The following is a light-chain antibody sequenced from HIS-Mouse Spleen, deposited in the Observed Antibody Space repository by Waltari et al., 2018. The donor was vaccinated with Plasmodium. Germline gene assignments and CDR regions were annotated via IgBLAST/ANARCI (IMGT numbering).Light chain of an antibody. J-gene: IGLJ3*02. CDR1: VLAKKY. CDR3: YSAADNNRV. V-gene: IGLV3-27*01. CDR2: KDS. Sequence: SYELTQPSSVSASPGQTARITCSGDVLAKKYARWFQQKPGQAPVLVIYKDSGRPSGIPERFSGSSSGTTVTLTISGAQVEDEADYYCYSAADNNRVFGGGTKLTVL.